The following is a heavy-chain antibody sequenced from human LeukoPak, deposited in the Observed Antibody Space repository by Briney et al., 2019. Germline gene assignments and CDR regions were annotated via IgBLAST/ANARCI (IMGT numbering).Heavy chain of an antibody. CDR2: ISSSSSYI. CDR3: ARLAYCGGDCYIGPFDY. CDR1: GFTFSSYS. V-gene: IGHV3-21*01. Sequence: GGSLRLSCAASGFTFSSYSMNWVRQAPGKGLEWVSSISSSSSYIYYADSVKGRFTISRDNAKNSLYLQMNSLRAEDTAVYYCARLAYCGGDCYIGPFDYWGQGTLVTVSS. J-gene: IGHJ4*02. D-gene: IGHD2-21*02.